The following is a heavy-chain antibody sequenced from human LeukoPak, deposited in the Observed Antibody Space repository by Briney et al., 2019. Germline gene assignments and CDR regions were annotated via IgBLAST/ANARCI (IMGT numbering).Heavy chain of an antibody. CDR2: IWYDGSNK. CDR3: ARDGGVSIAAAGIGVDY. CDR1: GFTFSSYG. V-gene: IGHV3-33*01. Sequence: GGSLRLSCAASGFTFSSYGMHWVRQAPGKGLEWVAVIWYDGSNKYYADSVKGRFTISRDNSKNTLYLQMNSLRAEDTAVYYCARDGGVSIAAAGIGVDYWGQGTLVTVSS. D-gene: IGHD6-13*01. J-gene: IGHJ4*02.